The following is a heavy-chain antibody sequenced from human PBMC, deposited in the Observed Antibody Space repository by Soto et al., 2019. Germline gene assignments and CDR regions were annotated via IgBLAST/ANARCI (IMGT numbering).Heavy chain of an antibody. Sequence: SGGSLRLSCAASGFAFSSYALNWVRQSPGKGLEWVSTISSGGDDTYYADSVRGRFTISRDNSKNTLYLQMNSLRAEDTARYYCARDPSTGYADYWGRGTLVTVSS. CDR3: ARDPSTGYADY. CDR2: ISSGGDDT. CDR1: GFAFSSYA. J-gene: IGHJ4*02. V-gene: IGHV3-23*01. D-gene: IGHD3-9*01.